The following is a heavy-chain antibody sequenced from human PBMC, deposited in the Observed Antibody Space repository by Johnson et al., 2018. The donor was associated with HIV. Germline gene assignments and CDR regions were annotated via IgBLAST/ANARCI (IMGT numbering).Heavy chain of an antibody. D-gene: IGHD1-26*01. CDR3: ARDRVYSGSYYSGAFDV. V-gene: IGHV3-30*04. CDR1: GFTFSSYA. Sequence: QVQLVESGGGVVQPGRSLRLSCAASGFTFSSYAMHWVRQAPGKGLEWVAVISYDGSNKYYADSVKGRFTISRDTSKKMLYLQMNGLRADDTAVYYCARDRVYSGSYYSGAFDVWGQGAMVTVSS. J-gene: IGHJ3*01. CDR2: ISYDGSNK.